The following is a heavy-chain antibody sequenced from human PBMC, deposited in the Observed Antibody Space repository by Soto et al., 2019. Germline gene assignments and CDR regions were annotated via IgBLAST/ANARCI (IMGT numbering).Heavy chain of an antibody. V-gene: IGHV3-74*01. D-gene: IGHD1-26*01. J-gene: IGHJ3*02. Sequence: VGSLRLSCAASVFSFSLYWMHCVRQSPGKWLVWVSRINGDGSDTSYGDSVKGRFTTSRDNAKNTLYLHMNSLGAEDTAVYYCARDFGEVGATAVYDIWGQATMVTVSS. CDR3: ARDFGEVGATAVYDI. CDR1: VFSFSLYW. CDR2: INGDGSDT.